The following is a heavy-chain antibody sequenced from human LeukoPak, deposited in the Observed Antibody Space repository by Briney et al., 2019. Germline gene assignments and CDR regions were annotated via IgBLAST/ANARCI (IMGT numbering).Heavy chain of an antibody. CDR2: IYYSGST. D-gene: IGHD6-13*01. CDR1: GGSISSSSYY. Sequence: SETLSLTCTVSGGSISSSSYYWGWIRQPPGKGLEWIGSIYYSGSTYYNPSLKSRVTISVDTSKNQFSLNLSSVTAADTAVYYCARGRQGYSSSWYDYWGQGTLVTVSS. J-gene: IGHJ4*02. CDR3: ARGRQGYSSSWYDY. V-gene: IGHV4-39*01.